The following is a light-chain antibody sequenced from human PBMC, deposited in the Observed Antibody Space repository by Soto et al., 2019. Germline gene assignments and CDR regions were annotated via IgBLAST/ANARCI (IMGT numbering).Light chain of an antibody. CDR1: SSDVGSYNF. CDR3: SSFTMRGTWV. CDR2: EVS. Sequence: QSALTQPASVSGSPGQSLTISCTGTSSDVGSYNFVSWYQQHPGKAPKVMIYEVSDRPSGVSNRFSGSKSGNTASLTISGLQAEDEADYYCSSFTMRGTWVFGGGTKLTVL. V-gene: IGLV2-14*01. J-gene: IGLJ3*02.